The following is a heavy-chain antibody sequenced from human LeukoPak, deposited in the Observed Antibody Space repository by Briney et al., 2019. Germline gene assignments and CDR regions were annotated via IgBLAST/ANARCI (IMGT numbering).Heavy chain of an antibody. CDR1: GGSLSNVVYY. V-gene: IGHV4-39*01. Sequence: SETLSLTCSVCGGSLSNVVYYWGWIRQPPGRGLEWLGSIYYSGITYYSPSLQSRVPISVDTSKNKFSLNLTSVTAADTAVYYCAPLRLTWNDVFYWGQGSLVTVSS. CDR2: IYYSGIT. CDR3: APLRLTWNDVFY. J-gene: IGHJ4*02. D-gene: IGHD1-1*01.